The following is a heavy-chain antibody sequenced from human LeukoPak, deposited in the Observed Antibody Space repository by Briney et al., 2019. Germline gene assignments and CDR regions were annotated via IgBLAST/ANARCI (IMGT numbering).Heavy chain of an antibody. D-gene: IGHD1-26*01. V-gene: IGHV1-69*13. CDR2: IIPIFGTA. CDR1: GGTFSSYA. J-gene: IGHJ3*02. CDR3: ARDRGYSELLGAFDI. Sequence: SVKVSCKASGGTFSSYAINWVRQAPGQGLEWMGGIIPIFGTANYAQKLQGRVTITADESTSTAYMELSSLRSEDTAAYYCARDRGYSELLGAFDIWGQGTMVTVS.